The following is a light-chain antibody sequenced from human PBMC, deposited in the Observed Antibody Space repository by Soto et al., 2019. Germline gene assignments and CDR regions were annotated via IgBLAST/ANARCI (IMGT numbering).Light chain of an antibody. Sequence: QTVVTQEPSFSVSPGGTVTLTCVLSSGSVSSSNSPSWYQQTPGQAPRTLIYSTNTRSSGVPDRFSGSILGNKAALTITGTQADDESDYYCGLYMGSGTWLFGGGTKLTVL. CDR2: STN. CDR1: SGSVSSSNS. J-gene: IGLJ3*02. CDR3: GLYMGSGTWL. V-gene: IGLV8-61*01.